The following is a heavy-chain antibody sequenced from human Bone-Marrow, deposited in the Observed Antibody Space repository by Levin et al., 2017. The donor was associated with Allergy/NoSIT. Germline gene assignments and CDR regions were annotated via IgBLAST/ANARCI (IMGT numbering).Heavy chain of an antibody. D-gene: IGHD2-15*01. CDR2: IKQDGSEK. CDR3: AREDCSGGSCFFDY. Sequence: LSLTCAASGFTFSSYWMSWVRQAPGKGLEWVANIKQDGSEKYYVDSVKGRFTISRDNAKNSLYLQMNSLRAEDTAVYYCAREDCSGGSCFFDYWGQGTLVTVSS. V-gene: IGHV3-7*03. J-gene: IGHJ4*02. CDR1: GFTFSSYW.